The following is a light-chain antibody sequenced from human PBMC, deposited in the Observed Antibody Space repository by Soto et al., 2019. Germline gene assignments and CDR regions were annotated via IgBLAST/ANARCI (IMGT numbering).Light chain of an antibody. CDR3: QSYDSSLSAWV. V-gene: IGLV1-40*01. CDR2: LNN. CDR1: SSNIGAGYD. J-gene: IGLJ3*02. Sequence: QSVLTQPPSVSGAPGQRVTISFTGSSSNIGAGYDVHWYQQIPGTAPKLLIYLNNNRPSGVPDRLSGSKSGTSASLAITGLQAEDEADYYCQSYDSSLSAWVFGGGTKLTVL.